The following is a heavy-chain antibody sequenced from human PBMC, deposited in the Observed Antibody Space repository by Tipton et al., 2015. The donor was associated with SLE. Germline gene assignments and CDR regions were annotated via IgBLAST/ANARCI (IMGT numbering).Heavy chain of an antibody. CDR2: IYYSGSI. J-gene: IGHJ3*02. CDR1: GGSISSGDYY. CDR3: AREWGDAFDI. V-gene: IGHV4-61*08. D-gene: IGHD3-16*01. Sequence: TLSLTCTVSGGSISSGDYYWSWIRQPPGKGLEWIGYIYYSGSISYNPSLKSRVTISVDTSKNQFSLKLSSVTAAGTAVYYCAREWGDAFDIWGQGTMVTVSS.